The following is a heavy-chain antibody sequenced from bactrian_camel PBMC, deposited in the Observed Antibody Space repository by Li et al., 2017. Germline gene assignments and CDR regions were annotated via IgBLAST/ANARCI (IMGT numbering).Heavy chain of an antibody. J-gene: IGHJ4*01. CDR1: GYEDNCL. Sequence: VQLVESGGGSVQAGGSLRLSCAFSGYEDNCLGWVRQAPGKDLKDREGVAAADLGGGRENYADSVKGRFAISMDVAKNTLLLQMNSLKIEDTAMYYCTKGDYRTGVYLRGQGTQVTVS. D-gene: IGHD3*01. V-gene: IGHV3S40*01. CDR2: ADLGGGRE. CDR3: TKGDYRTGVYL.